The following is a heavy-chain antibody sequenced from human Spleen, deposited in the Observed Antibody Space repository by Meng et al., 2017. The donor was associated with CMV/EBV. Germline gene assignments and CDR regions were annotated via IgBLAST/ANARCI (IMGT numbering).Heavy chain of an antibody. D-gene: IGHD3-10*01. CDR3: ARDTVSGAGFYFDI. Sequence: SVKVSCKVSGGTLGVYAMSWIRQAPGQGLEWLGGIIPSYDSTRYAQKFQGRITVTTDESTRTTYLELSSLKSDDTAVYFCARDTVSGAGFYFDIWGQGTLVTVSS. V-gene: IGHV1-69*05. J-gene: IGHJ4*02. CDR1: GGTLGVYA. CDR2: IIPSYDST.